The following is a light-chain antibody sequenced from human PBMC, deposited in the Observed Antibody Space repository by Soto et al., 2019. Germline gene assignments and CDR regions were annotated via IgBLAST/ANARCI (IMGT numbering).Light chain of an antibody. J-gene: IGLJ2*01. CDR1: SSDVGGYGY. Sequence: QSVLTQPASVSGSPGQSITISCTGTSSDVGGYGYVSWYQQHPGKAPKLMIYQVSNRPSGVSNRFSGSKSGNTASLTISGLQAEDEANYYCSSYTRSNTLVFGGGNK. V-gene: IGLV2-14*01. CDR2: QVS. CDR3: SSYTRSNTLV.